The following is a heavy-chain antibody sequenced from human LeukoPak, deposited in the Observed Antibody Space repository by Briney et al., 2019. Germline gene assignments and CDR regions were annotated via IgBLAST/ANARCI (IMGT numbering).Heavy chain of an antibody. CDR2: IKQDGSEK. CDR1: GFTFSSYG. Sequence: GGSLRLSCAASGFTFSSYGMSWVRQAPGKGLEWVANIKQDGSEKYYVDSVKGRFTISRDNAKNSLYLQMNSLRAEDTAVYYCARYRGNYYGSGSYRDYWGQGTLVTVSS. CDR3: ARYRGNYYGSGSYRDY. J-gene: IGHJ4*02. V-gene: IGHV3-7*01. D-gene: IGHD3-10*01.